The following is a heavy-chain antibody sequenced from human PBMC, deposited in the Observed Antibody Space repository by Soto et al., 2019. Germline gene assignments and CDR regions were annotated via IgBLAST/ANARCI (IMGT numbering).Heavy chain of an antibody. Sequence: SETLSLTCTVSGGSISSYYWSWIRQPPGKGLEWIGYIYYSGSTNYNPSLKGRVTISVDTSKNQFSLKLSSVTAADTAVYYCASYTMVRGVFFYWGQGTLVTGSS. CDR2: IYYSGST. CDR1: GGSISSYY. J-gene: IGHJ4*02. V-gene: IGHV4-59*01. D-gene: IGHD3-10*01. CDR3: ASYTMVRGVFFY.